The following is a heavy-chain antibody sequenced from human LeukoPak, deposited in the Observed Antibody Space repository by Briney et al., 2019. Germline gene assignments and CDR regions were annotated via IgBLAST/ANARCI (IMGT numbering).Heavy chain of an antibody. V-gene: IGHV1-2*02. CDR2: INPNSGGT. Sequence: ASVTVSCKASGYTFTGYYMHWVRQAPGQGLEWMGWINPNSGGTNYAQKFQGRVTMTRDTSISTAYMELSRLRSDDAAVYYCARDMKRRYSYGQISPDAFDIWGQGTMVTVSS. CDR1: GYTFTGYY. J-gene: IGHJ3*02. CDR3: ARDMKRRYSYGQISPDAFDI. D-gene: IGHD5-18*01.